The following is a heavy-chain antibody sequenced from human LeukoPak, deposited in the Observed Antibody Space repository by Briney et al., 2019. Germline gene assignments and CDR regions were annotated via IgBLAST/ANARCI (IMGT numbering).Heavy chain of an antibody. CDR2: INPNSGGT. CDR1: GSTFTAYY. CDR3: ARGRVSPGY. Sequence: ASVKVSCKASGSTFTAYYMHWVRQAPGQGLEWMGWINPNSGGTSYAQKFQGRVTMTRDTSINTAYMELSRLRSDDTAVYYCARGRVSPGYWGQGTLVAVSS. J-gene: IGHJ4*02. V-gene: IGHV1-2*02.